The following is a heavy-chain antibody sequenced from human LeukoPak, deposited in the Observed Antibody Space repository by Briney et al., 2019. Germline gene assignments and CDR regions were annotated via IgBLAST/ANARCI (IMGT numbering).Heavy chain of an antibody. D-gene: IGHD6-19*01. CDR2: IHYSGST. CDR1: GGSISGYY. V-gene: IGHV4-59*01. J-gene: IGHJ4*02. Sequence: SETLSLTCSVSGGSISGYYWSWIRQPPGKGLEWIAYIHYSGSTNYNPSLKSRVTISVDASKNQFSLNLTSVTAADTAVYYCARHQWLVPRFDYWGQGTLVTVSS. CDR3: ARHQWLVPRFDY.